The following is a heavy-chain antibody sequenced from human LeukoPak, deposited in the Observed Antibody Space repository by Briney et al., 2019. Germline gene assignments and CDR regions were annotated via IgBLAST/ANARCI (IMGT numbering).Heavy chain of an antibody. CDR1: GYSIGSGYY. CDR3: ARDRSPYDFWSGNTLKGQFDY. J-gene: IGHJ4*02. CDR2: IYHSGST. Sequence: SETLSLTCTVSGYSIGSGYYWGWIRQPPGKELEWIGSIYHSGSTYYNPSLKSRVTISVDTSKNQFSLKLSSVTAADTAVYYCARDRSPYDFWSGNTLKGQFDYWGQGTLVTVSS. V-gene: IGHV4-38-2*02. D-gene: IGHD3-3*01.